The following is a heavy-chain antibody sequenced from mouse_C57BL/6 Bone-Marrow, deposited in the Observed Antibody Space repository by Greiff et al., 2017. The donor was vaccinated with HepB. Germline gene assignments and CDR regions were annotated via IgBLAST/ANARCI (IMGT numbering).Heavy chain of an antibody. CDR3: AREEDSLAMDY. CDR2: IHPNSGST. CDR1: GYTFTSYW. V-gene: IGHV1-64*01. D-gene: IGHD3-3*01. J-gene: IGHJ4*01. Sequence: QVQLQQSGAELVKPGASVKLSCKASGYTFTSYWMHWVKQRPGQGLEWIGMIHPNSGSTNYNEKFKSKATLTVDKSSSTAYMQLSSLTSEDSAVYYCAREEDSLAMDYWGQGTSVTVSS.